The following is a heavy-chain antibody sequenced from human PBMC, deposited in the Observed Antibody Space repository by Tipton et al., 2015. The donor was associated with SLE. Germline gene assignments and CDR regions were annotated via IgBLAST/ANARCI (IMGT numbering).Heavy chain of an antibody. V-gene: IGHV4-59*12. J-gene: IGHJ2*01. Sequence: GSLRLSCTVSCGSISSYYWSWIRQPPGKGLEWIGYIYYSGSTNYNPSLKSRVTISVDTSKNQFSLKLSSVTAADTAVYYCARCGNGYFDLWGRGTLVTVSS. D-gene: IGHD6-25*01. CDR3: ARCGNGYFDL. CDR2: IYYSGST. CDR1: CGSISSYY.